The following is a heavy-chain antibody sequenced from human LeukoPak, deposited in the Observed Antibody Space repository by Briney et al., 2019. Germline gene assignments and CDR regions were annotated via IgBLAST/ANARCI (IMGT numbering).Heavy chain of an antibody. Sequence: SETLSLTCTVSGGSVSSGSYFWNWIRQPPGKGLEWIGYIYYSGSTNYNPSLKSRVIISVDTSKNQFSLKLSSVTAADTAVYYCARSSGNPNFDYWGQGTLVTVSP. CDR1: GGSVSSGSYF. V-gene: IGHV4-61*01. CDR3: ARSSGNPNFDY. CDR2: IYYSGST. D-gene: IGHD4-23*01. J-gene: IGHJ4*02.